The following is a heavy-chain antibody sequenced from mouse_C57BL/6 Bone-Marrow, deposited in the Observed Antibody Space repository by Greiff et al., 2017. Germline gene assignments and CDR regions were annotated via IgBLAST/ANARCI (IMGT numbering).Heavy chain of an antibody. D-gene: IGHD1-1*01. CDR3: ARHGPPSVVASPWYFDV. CDR2: ISNGGGST. J-gene: IGHJ1*03. CDR1: GFTFSDYY. V-gene: IGHV5-12*01. Sequence: EVQVVESGGGLVQPGGSLKLSCAASGFTFSDYYMYWVRQTPEKRLEWVAYISNGGGSTYYPDTVKGRFTISRDNAKNTLYLQMSRLKSEDTAMYYCARHGPPSVVASPWYFDVWGTGTTVTVSS.